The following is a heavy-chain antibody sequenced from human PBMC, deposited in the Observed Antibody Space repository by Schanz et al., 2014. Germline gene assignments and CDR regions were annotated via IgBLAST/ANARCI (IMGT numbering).Heavy chain of an antibody. CDR2: VYHSGTT. V-gene: IGHV4-59*08. CDR1: GGSISTYY. J-gene: IGHJ3*02. CDR3: ARRDNYLSAFDI. D-gene: IGHD4-4*01. Sequence: QVQLQESGPGLVKPSETLSLTCSVSGGSISTYYWTWIRQPPGKGLEWIGYVYHSGTTYYNPSLKGRVSIPVDTSKTQVSLKLTSVTAADTAVFYCARRDNYLSAFDIWGQGTMVTVSS.